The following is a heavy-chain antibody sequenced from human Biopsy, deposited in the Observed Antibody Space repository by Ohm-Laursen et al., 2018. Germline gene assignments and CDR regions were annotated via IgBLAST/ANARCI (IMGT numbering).Heavy chain of an antibody. D-gene: IGHD4-17*01. CDR3: TCRYGDSPL. CDR2: ISSTSSHI. V-gene: IGHV3-21*04. Sequence: SLRFSCAASGFTLSDYSMIWVRQAPGKGLEWVSSISSTSSHINYADSVKGRFTISRDNAKNSLYLQMNSLRAEDTAIYYCTCRYGDSPLWGQGTMVTVSS. CDR1: GFTLSDYS. J-gene: IGHJ3*01.